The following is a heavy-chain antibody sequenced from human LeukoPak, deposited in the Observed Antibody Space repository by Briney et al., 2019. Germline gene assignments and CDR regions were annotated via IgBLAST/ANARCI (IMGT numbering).Heavy chain of an antibody. Sequence: QAGGSLRLSCAASGFTFSSYSMSWVRQAPGKGLEWISAISSSGGSTDYTDSVKGRFTISRDNSKNTLYLQMNSLRAEDTAVYYCAKQLGYCSDGSCYFPYWGQGTLVTVSS. D-gene: IGHD2-15*01. CDR3: AKQLGYCSDGSCYFPY. CDR1: GFTFSSYS. CDR2: ISSSGGST. V-gene: IGHV3-23*01. J-gene: IGHJ4*02.